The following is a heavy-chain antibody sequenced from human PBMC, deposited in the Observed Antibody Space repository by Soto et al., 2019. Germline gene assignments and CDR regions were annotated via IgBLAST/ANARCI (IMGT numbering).Heavy chain of an antibody. J-gene: IGHJ3*02. CDR2: ISSSSSTI. CDR1: GFTFSSYS. V-gene: IGHV3-48*01. D-gene: IGHD6-19*01. CDR3: ARDPLPLIAVSDAFDI. Sequence: GSLRLSCAASGFTFSSYSMNWVRQAPGKGLEWVSYISSSSSTIYYADSVKGRFTISRDNAKNSLYLQMNSLRAEDTAVYYCARDPLPLIAVSDAFDIWGQGTMVTVSS.